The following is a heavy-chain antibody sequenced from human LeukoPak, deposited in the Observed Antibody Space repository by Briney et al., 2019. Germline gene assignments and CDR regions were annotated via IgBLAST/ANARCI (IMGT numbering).Heavy chain of an antibody. V-gene: IGHV4-34*01. Sequence: PSETLSLTCAVYGGSFSGYYWSWIRQPPGKGLEWIGEINHSGSTNYNPSLKSRVTISVDTSKNQFSLKLSSVTAADTAVYYCARNPPKGYNWNYISWFDPWGQGTPSPSPQ. D-gene: IGHD1-7*01. J-gene: IGHJ5*02. CDR2: INHSGST. CDR1: GGSFSGYY. CDR3: ARNPPKGYNWNYISWFDP.